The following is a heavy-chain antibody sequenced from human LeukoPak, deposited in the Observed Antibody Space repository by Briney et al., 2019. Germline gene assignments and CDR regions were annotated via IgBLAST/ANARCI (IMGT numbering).Heavy chain of an antibody. CDR2: INHSGST. CDR3: ARDRNYYDSSGYPTGASYYFDY. J-gene: IGHJ4*02. V-gene: IGHV4-34*01. D-gene: IGHD3-22*01. CDR1: GGSLSGYY. Sequence: SETLSLTCAVYGGSLSGYYWSWIRQPPGKGLEWIGEINHSGSTNYNPSLRSRVTISVDTSENQFSLKLSSVTAADTAVYYCARDRNYYDSSGYPTGASYYFDYWGQGTLVTVSS.